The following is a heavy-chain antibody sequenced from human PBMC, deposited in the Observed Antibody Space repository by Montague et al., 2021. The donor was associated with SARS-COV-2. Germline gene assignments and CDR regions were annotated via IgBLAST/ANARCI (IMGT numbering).Heavy chain of an antibody. CDR2: IIHSGSS. CDR3: ARGQVKIFAVLIMLPAAGAIDV. Sequence: SETLSLTCAVYGGSFSDYYWTWIRQSPGKGLEWIGEIIHSGSSNYNPSLKNRVTISVDKSKNQISLKLTSVTAADTATYYCARGQVKIFAVLIMLPAAGAIDVWGQGTTVTVSS. D-gene: IGHD3-3*01. V-gene: IGHV4-34*01. CDR1: GGSFSDYY. J-gene: IGHJ3*01.